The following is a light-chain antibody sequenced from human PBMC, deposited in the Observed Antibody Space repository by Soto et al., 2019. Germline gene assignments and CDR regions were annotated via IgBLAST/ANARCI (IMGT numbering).Light chain of an antibody. CDR3: GSYRNSTYV. CDR2: DVN. CDR1: SRDVGGYNY. V-gene: IGLV2-14*01. Sequence: QSALTQPASVSGSPGHSITISCKGTSRDVGGYNYVSWYRHHPGKAPKLLIYDVNYRASGVSNRFSGSKSGNTASLTISGLQAEDEADYYCGSYRNSTYVFGTGTKLTVL. J-gene: IGLJ1*01.